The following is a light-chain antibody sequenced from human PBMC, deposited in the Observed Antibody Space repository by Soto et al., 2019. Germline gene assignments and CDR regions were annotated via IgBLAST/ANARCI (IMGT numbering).Light chain of an antibody. CDR2: TSG. Sequence: IQMTQSPSSQSASVGERVTITCRASQRSTTYLNWYQQKPGEAPKLLISTSGTLQRGVPSRFSGSGSGTDFTLTITALRPEDFATYFCQQTYSTPYTFGQGTKLEIK. V-gene: IGKV1-39*01. J-gene: IGKJ2*01. CDR1: QRSTTY. CDR3: QQTYSTPYT.